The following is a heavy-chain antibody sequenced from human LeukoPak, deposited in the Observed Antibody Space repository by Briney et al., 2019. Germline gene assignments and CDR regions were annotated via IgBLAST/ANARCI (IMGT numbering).Heavy chain of an antibody. Sequence: SESLSLTCTVPGGSISSYYWSWIRQPAGKGLEWIGRIYTSGSTNYNPSLKSRVTMSVDTSKNQFSLKLSSVTAADTAVYYCASGSIAARAFDYWGQGTLVTVSS. CDR2: IYTSGST. D-gene: IGHD6-6*01. J-gene: IGHJ4*02. CDR3: ASGSIAARAFDY. V-gene: IGHV4-4*07. CDR1: GGSISSYY.